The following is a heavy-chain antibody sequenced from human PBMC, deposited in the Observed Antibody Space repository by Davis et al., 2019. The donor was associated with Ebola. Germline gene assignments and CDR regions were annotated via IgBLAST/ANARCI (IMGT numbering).Heavy chain of an antibody. V-gene: IGHV3-9*01. Sequence: GESLKISCAASGFTFDDYAMHWVRQAPGKGLEWVSGISWNSGSIGYADSVKGRFTISRDNAKNSLYLQMNSLRAEDTAVYYCARDAATGTYYYYGMDVWGQGTTVTVSS. J-gene: IGHJ6*02. CDR2: ISWNSGSI. CDR1: GFTFDDYA. D-gene: IGHD1-1*01. CDR3: ARDAATGTYYYYGMDV.